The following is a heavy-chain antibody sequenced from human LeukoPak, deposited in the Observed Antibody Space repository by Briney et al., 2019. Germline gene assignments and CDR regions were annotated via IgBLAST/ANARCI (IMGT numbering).Heavy chain of an antibody. D-gene: IGHD2-15*01. J-gene: IGHJ3*01. CDR1: GFTFSPYG. V-gene: IGHV3-33*01. Sequence: GRSLRLSCATSGFTFSPYGMQWVRQAPGKGLEWVAVIWYDGSIKYYADSVKGRFTISRDNSKNTLNLQMNSLRVEDTAVYYCARVVGPFDFWGQGTIVIVSS. CDR3: ARVVGPFDF. CDR2: IWYDGSIK.